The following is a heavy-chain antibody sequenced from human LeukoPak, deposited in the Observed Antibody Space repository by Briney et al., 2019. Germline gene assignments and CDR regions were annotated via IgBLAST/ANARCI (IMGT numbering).Heavy chain of an antibody. J-gene: IGHJ4*02. Sequence: SETLSLTCAVYGGSFSGYYWSWIRQPPGKGLEWIGEINHSGSTNYNPSLKSRVTISVDTSKNQFSLKLSSVTAADTAVYHCARGGGSYGYWGQGTLVTVSS. CDR3: ARGGGSYGY. CDR1: GGSFSGYY. CDR2: INHSGST. D-gene: IGHD1-26*01. V-gene: IGHV4-34*01.